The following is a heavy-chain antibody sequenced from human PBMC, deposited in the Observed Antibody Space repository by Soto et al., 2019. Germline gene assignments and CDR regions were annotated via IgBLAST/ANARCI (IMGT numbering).Heavy chain of an antibody. Sequence: PXETLSLTCTVAGCSVSSGSYYWSWIRQPPGKGLEWIGYIYYSGSTNYNPSLKSRVTISVDTSKNQFSLKLSSVTAADTAVYYCARDLGYSYGFYGLDYWGHGTLVTVSS. CDR1: GCSVSSGSYY. D-gene: IGHD5-18*01. V-gene: IGHV4-61*01. J-gene: IGHJ4*01. CDR3: ARDLGYSYGFYGLDY. CDR2: IYYSGST.